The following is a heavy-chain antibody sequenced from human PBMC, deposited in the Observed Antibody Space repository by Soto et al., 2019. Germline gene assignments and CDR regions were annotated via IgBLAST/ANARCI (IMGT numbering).Heavy chain of an antibody. CDR2: VYDTGST. V-gene: IGHV4-59*01. CDR1: GGSISSYY. CDR3: ARAFCNSCACFYIDY. J-gene: IGHJ4*02. D-gene: IGHD2-21*02. Sequence: QVQLQESGPGLVKPSETLPLTCNMSGGSISSYYWSWIRQPPGKGLEWIGYVYDTGSTNYNPSLKSRCSISLDTSKNQFVLKLSSVTAADTAVYYCARAFCNSCACFYIDYWGQGILVTVSS.